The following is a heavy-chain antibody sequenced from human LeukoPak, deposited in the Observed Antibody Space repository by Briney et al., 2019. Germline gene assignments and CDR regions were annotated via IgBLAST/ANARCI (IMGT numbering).Heavy chain of an antibody. V-gene: IGHV3-23*01. CDR3: AKDDGGSYYIYYYYMDV. Sequence: NPGGSLRLSCAASGFTFSSYAMSWVRQAPGKGLEWVSAIRGSGGSTYYADSVKGRFTISRDNSKNTLYLQMNSLRAEDTAVYYCAKDDGGSYYIYYYYMDVWGKGTTVTISS. D-gene: IGHD3-16*01. CDR1: GFTFSSYA. J-gene: IGHJ6*03. CDR2: IRGSGGST.